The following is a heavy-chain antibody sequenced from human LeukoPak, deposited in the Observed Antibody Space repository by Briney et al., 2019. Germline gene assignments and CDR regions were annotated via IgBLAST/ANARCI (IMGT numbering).Heavy chain of an antibody. CDR3: ARDVTMVRGVISNY. J-gene: IGHJ4*02. Sequence: GGSLRLSCAASGFTFSSYWMSWVRQAPGKGLEWVANIKQDGSEKYYVDSVKGRFTISRDNAKNSLYLQMNSLRAEDTAVYYCARDVTMVRGVISNYWGQGTLVTVSS. CDR1: GFTFSSYW. CDR2: IKQDGSEK. D-gene: IGHD3-10*01. V-gene: IGHV3-7*01.